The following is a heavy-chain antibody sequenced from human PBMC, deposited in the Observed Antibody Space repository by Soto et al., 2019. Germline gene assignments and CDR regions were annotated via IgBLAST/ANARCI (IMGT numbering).Heavy chain of an antibody. CDR3: ARGSAYHYSSGDPFDC. V-gene: IGHV1-2*02. Sequence: ASVKVSCKASGCTFTGYYMHWVGQAPGQGLEWMGGINPNSGGTNYAQKFQGRVTMTRDTSISTAYMELSRLRSDDTAVYYCARGSAYHYSSGDPFDCGGHRTRDAV. D-gene: IGHD3-22*01. CDR2: INPNSGGT. J-gene: IGHJ4*01. CDR1: GCTFTGYY.